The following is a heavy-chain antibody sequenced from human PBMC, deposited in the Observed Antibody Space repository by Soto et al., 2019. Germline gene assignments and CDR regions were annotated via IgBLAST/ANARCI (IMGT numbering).Heavy chain of an antibody. D-gene: IGHD3-22*01. J-gene: IGHJ4*02. V-gene: IGHV1-2*04. Sequence: ASVKVSCKASGYTFTGYYMHWVRQAPGQGLEWMGWINPNSGGTNYAQKFQGWVTMTRDTSISTAYMELSRLTSVTAADTAVYYCVREDSSGYKFFDYWGQGTLVTVSS. CDR2: INPNSGGT. CDR3: VREDSSGYKFFDY. CDR1: GYTFTGYY.